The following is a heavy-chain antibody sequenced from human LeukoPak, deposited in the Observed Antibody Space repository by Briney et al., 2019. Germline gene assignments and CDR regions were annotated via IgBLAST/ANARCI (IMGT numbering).Heavy chain of an antibody. J-gene: IGHJ4*02. V-gene: IGHV5-51*01. CDR2: IYPADSTI. CDR3: ARQGFPDY. CDR1: GYVFISYW. Sequence: GESLKISCEGSGYVFISYWIGWVRPMPGKGPEWMGVIYPADSTIRYSPSFQGQVTISADKSLSTADLQWTSLKASDTAMYYGARQGFPDYWGQGTLVTVSS.